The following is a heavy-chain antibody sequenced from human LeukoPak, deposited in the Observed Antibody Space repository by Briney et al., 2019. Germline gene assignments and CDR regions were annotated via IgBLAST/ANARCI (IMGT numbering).Heavy chain of an antibody. CDR2: IYHSGST. D-gene: IGHD6-19*01. J-gene: IGHJ4*02. Sequence: KSSETLSLTCAVSGYSISSGYYWGWIRQSPGKGLEWIGSIYHSGSTYYNPSLKSRVTISVDTSKNQFSLKLSSVTAADTAVYYCAAAVAGKLDYWGQGTLVTVSS. V-gene: IGHV4-38-2*01. CDR3: AAAVAGKLDY. CDR1: GYSISSGYY.